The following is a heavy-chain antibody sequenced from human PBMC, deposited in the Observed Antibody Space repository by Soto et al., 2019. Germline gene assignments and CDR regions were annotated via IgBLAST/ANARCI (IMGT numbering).Heavy chain of an antibody. J-gene: IGHJ4*02. CDR3: ARATLESKNLVGSY. CDR1: DFTFSSYW. CDR2: ISGDGSGT. Sequence: GGSLRLSCAASDFTFSSYWMHWVRQAPGKGLVWVSRISGDGSGTSYADSVKGRFTISRDNAKHTLFLQMNSLRAEDTAVYYCARATLESKNLVGSYWGQGTLVTVSS. V-gene: IGHV3-74*01. D-gene: IGHD1-26*01.